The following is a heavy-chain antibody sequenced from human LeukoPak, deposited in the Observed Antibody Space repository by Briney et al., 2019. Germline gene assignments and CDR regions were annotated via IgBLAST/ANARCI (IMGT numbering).Heavy chain of an antibody. D-gene: IGHD6-13*01. Sequence: GGSLRLSCAASGFTFSSYAMSWVRQAPGKGLEWVSAISGSGGSTYYADSVKGRFTISRDNSKNTYLQMNSLRAEDTAVYYCAKYSSSWYERDWFDPWGQGTLVSVSS. CDR1: GFTFSSYA. CDR2: ISGSGGST. V-gene: IGHV3-23*01. CDR3: AKYSSSWYERDWFDP. J-gene: IGHJ5*02.